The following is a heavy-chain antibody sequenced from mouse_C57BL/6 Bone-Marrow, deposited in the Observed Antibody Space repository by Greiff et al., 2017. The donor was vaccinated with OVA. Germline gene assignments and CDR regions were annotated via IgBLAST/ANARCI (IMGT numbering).Heavy chain of an antibody. CDR3: AREGTGSDY. J-gene: IGHJ2*01. CDR2: INPGSGGT. Sequence: VQLQQSGAELVRPGTSVKVSCKASGYAFTNYLIEWVKQRPGQGLEWIGVINPGSGGTNYNEKFKGKATLTADKSSSTAYMQLSSLTSEDSAVYVCAREGTGSDYWGQGTTLTVSS. V-gene: IGHV1-54*01. CDR1: GYAFTNYL.